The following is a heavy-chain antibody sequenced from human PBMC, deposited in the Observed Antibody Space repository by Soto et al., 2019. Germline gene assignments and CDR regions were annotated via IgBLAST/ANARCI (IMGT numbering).Heavy chain of an antibody. CDR3: ARDTYDSSGYYCPFDY. CDR2: IKQDGGEK. V-gene: IGHV3-7*01. J-gene: IGHJ4*02. D-gene: IGHD3-22*01. CDR1: GFTFSSYW. Sequence: GGSLRLSCAASGFTFSSYWMSWVRQAPGKGLEWVANIKQDGGEKYYVDSVKGRFTISRDNAKNSLYLQMNSLRAEDTAVYYCARDTYDSSGYYCPFDYWGQGTLVTVSS.